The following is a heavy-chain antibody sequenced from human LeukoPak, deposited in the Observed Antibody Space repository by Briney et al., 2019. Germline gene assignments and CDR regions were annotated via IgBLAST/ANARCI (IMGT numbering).Heavy chain of an antibody. J-gene: IGHJ3*02. CDR3: TGCSGGSCYNLGGAFDI. CDR2: IRSKANSYAT. Sequence: GGSLRLSCAASGFTFSGSAMHWVRQASGKGLEWVGRIRSKANSYATAYAASVKGRFTISRDDSKNTAYLQMNSLKTEDTAVYYCTGCSGGSCYNLGGAFDIWGQGTMVTVSS. CDR1: GFTFSGSA. V-gene: IGHV3-73*01. D-gene: IGHD2-15*01.